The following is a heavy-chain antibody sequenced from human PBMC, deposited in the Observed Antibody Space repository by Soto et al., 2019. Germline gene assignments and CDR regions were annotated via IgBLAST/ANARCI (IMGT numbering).Heavy chain of an antibody. V-gene: IGHV3-48*02. Sequence: GGSLRLSCAASGFTLSNYPLNWVRQAPGKGLEWDSYISATSSTTHYADSVRGRFTISRDNAKNSLYLQMNSLRDEDTALYYCVREGVVSARLDPWGQGTLVTVSS. CDR1: GFTLSNYP. CDR3: VREGVVSARLDP. D-gene: IGHD3-16*02. CDR2: ISATSSTT. J-gene: IGHJ5*02.